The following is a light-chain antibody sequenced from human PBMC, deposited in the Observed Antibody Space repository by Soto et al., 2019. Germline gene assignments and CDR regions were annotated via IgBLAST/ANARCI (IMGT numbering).Light chain of an antibody. CDR1: TGAVTSGHY. J-gene: IGLJ3*02. V-gene: IGLV7-46*01. Sequence: QAVVTQEPSLTVSPGGTVTLTCGSSTGAVTSGHYPFWFQQKPGQAPRTLIYDTSNKPSWTPARFSGSLLGGKAALTLSGAQPVDEADYYCLLSYSGTRVFGGGTKLTVL. CDR2: DTS. CDR3: LLSYSGTRV.